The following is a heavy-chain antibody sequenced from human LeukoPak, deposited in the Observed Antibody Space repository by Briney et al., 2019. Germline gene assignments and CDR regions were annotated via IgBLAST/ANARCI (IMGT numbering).Heavy chain of an antibody. Sequence: GGSRRLSCAASGFTFSSYWMSWVRQAPGKGLEWVANIKQDGSENYYVDSVKGRFTISRDNAKNSLYLQMNSLRAEDTAVYYCARYLGDSSGYYVLDWYFDLWGRGTLVTVSS. CDR1: GFTFSSYW. V-gene: IGHV3-7*01. CDR3: ARYLGDSSGYYVLDWYFDL. CDR2: IKQDGSEN. J-gene: IGHJ2*01. D-gene: IGHD3-22*01.